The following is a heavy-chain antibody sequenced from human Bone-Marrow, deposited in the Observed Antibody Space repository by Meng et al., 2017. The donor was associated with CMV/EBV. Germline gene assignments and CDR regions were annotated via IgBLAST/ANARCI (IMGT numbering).Heavy chain of an antibody. J-gene: IGHJ4*02. V-gene: IGHV3-48*04. CDR1: GFNFGTYG. Sequence: GGSLRLSCLGTGFNFGTYGLNWVRKTPGRGLEWISFISSDDRTRTYADSVKGRFTISRDDAKNSVSLQMRSLRAEDTAFYYCARDRGVVIPAAPYYFDYWGRGTLVTVSS. D-gene: IGHD2-2*01. CDR3: ARDRGVVIPAAPYYFDY. CDR2: ISSDDRTR.